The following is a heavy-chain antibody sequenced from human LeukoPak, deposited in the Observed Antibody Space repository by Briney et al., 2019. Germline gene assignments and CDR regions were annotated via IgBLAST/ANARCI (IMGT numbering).Heavy chain of an antibody. CDR1: GFTFSSYA. V-gene: IGHV3-23*01. Sequence: GGSLRLSCAASGFTFSSYAMSWVRQAPGKGLEWVSAISGSGGSTYYADSVKGRFTISRDNSKNTLYLQMNSLRAEDTAVYYCARVNQQWLTFDYWGQGTLVTVSS. CDR3: ARVNQQWLTFDY. D-gene: IGHD6-19*01. J-gene: IGHJ4*02. CDR2: ISGSGGST.